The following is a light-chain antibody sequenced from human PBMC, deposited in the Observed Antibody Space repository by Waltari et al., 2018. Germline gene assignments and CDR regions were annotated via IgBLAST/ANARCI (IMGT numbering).Light chain of an antibody. CDR3: SSYTNSGNVV. CDR2: EDS. Sequence: QSALTQPASVPAAPGQAITISCPGPCTHIGRYNHAPWYQQHPGKAPKLVISEDSNRPSGVSNRFSGSKSGNTASLTISGLQAEDGAHYYCSSYTNSGNVVFGGGTKLTVL. J-gene: IGLJ2*01. V-gene: IGLV2-14*01. CDR1: CTHIGRYNH.